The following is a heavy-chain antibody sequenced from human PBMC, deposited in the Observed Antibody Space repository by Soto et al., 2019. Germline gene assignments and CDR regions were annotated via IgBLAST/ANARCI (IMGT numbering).Heavy chain of an antibody. CDR3: AKTAMRAVVTDAFDI. V-gene: IGHV3-23*01. D-gene: IGHD3-22*01. CDR1: GFTFSNFA. CDR2: ISGSGIST. J-gene: IGHJ3*02. Sequence: GGSLRLSCAASGFTFSNFAMSWVRQAPGKGLEWVSAISGSGISTFYADSVKGRFTISRDNSKNTLYLQMNSLRAEDTAVFYCAKTAMRAVVTDAFDIWGQGTMVTVSS.